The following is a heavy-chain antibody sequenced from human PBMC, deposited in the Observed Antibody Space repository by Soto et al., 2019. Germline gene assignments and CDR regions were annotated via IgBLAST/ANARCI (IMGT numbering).Heavy chain of an antibody. D-gene: IGHD4-17*01. CDR2: ISYDGSNK. J-gene: IGHJ4*02. CDR3: ARDWISYGDYGNAGY. V-gene: IGHV3-30-3*01. CDR1: GFTFSSYA. Sequence: GSLRLSCAASGFTFSSYAMHWVRQAPGKGLEWVAVISYDGSNKYYADSVKGRFTISRDNSKNTLYLQMNSLRAEDTAVYYCARDWISYGDYGNAGYWGQGTLVTVSS.